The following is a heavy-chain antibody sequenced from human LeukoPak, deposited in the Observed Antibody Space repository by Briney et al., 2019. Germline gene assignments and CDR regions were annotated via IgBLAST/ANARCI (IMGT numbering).Heavy chain of an antibody. CDR3: AREDYDILTGYTTLDY. J-gene: IGHJ4*02. V-gene: IGHV4-39*07. D-gene: IGHD3-9*01. Sequence: SETLSLTCTVSGGSISGSSYYWGWIRQPPGKGLEWIGSIYYSGSTYYNPSLKSRVTISVETSKNQFSLKLNSVTAADTAVYYCAREDYDILTGYTTLDYWGQGTLVTVSS. CDR2: IYYSGST. CDR1: GGSISGSSYY.